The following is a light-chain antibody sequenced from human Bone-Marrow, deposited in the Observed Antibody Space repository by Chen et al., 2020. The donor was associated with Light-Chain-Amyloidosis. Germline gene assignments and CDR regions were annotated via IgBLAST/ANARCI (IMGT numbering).Light chain of an antibody. V-gene: IGKV1-27*01. CDR3: HQRNNWPFT. J-gene: IGKJ3*01. CDR2: GAS. CDR1: QGISNF. Sequence: DIQMTQSPSSLSASVGDRVTITCRASQGISNFLAWYQQKSGKSPRLLIYGASTLHSGVPSRFGGSGSGTDFSLTISSLEPEDFAVYYCHQRNNWPFTFGPGTTVDIK.